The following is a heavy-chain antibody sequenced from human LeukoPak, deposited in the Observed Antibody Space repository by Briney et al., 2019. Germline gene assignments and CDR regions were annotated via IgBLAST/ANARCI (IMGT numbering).Heavy chain of an antibody. CDR2: IYSGGST. CDR1: GFTVSSNC. J-gene: IGHJ4*02. V-gene: IGHV3-66*02. Sequence: GESLRLSCAASGFTVSSNCMSWVRQAPGKGLEWVSVIYSGGSTYYADSVKGRFTISRDNSKNTLYLQMNSLRAEDTAAYYCARGTLGSTFDYWGQGTLVTVSS. CDR3: ARGTLGSTFDY.